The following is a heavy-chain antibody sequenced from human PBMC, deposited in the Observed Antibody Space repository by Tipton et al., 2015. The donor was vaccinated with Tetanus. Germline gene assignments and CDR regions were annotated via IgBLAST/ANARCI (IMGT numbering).Heavy chain of an antibody. Sequence: QLVQSGAEVKKPGASVKVSCKTSGYTFTSYDINWVRQVPGQRLEWMAWINPNSGGTDFARKFQGRVTVTRDTSISTAYMELSGLRSDDTAVYFCARATANSAFDFWGQGTRVIVSS. V-gene: IGHV1-2*02. CDR3: ARATANSAFDF. CDR2: INPNSGGT. D-gene: IGHD2-21*02. CDR1: GYTFTSYD. J-gene: IGHJ4*02.